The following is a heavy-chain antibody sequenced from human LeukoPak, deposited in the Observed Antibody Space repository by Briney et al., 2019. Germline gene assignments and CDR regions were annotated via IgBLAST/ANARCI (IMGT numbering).Heavy chain of an antibody. V-gene: IGHV3-23*01. CDR3: AKDYYDYVWGSYRYGYYYYYYMDV. CDR2: ISGNGGST. J-gene: IGHJ6*03. D-gene: IGHD3-16*02. CDR1: GFTFSSYA. Sequence: GGSLRLSCEASGFTFSSYAMSWVRQAPGKGLEWVSGISGNGGSTYYVDSMKGRFTISRDNSKNTLYLRMNSLRAEDTAVYYCAKDYYDYVWGSYRYGYYYYYYMDVWGKGTTVTVSS.